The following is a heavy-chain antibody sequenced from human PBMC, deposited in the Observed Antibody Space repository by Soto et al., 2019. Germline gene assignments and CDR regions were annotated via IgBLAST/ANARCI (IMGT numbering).Heavy chain of an antibody. CDR2: IASDGKSK. CDR3: ARESGDWPLNWFDP. Sequence: GGSLRLSCAASGFNFSNHWMHWVRQRPAEGLVWVSRIASDGKSKAYAESVKGRFAISRDNAKNTLYLQMNGLTAEDTAVYYCARESGDWPLNWFDPWGQGTLVTVSS. D-gene: IGHD2-21*02. V-gene: IGHV3-74*01. J-gene: IGHJ5*02. CDR1: GFNFSNHW.